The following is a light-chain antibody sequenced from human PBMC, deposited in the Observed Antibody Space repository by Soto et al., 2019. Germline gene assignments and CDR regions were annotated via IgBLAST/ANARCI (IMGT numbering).Light chain of an antibody. CDR1: QTISNW. CDR3: QQYHTSSIT. CDR2: DAS. Sequence: DIQITQSPSSLSSSVVERFTITCRASQTISNWLAWYQQKPGKAPTLLIYDASTLERGVPSRFSGTGSGTEFTLSIDSLQPDDFATYYCQQYHTSSITFGQGTRLEIK. J-gene: IGKJ5*01. V-gene: IGKV1-5*01.